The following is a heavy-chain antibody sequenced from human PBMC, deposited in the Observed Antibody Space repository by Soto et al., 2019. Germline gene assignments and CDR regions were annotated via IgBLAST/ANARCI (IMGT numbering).Heavy chain of an antibody. D-gene: IGHD3-16*02. CDR3: AKGRTFGGVIVIPEGSFDY. CDR2: ISWNSGSI. Sequence: EVQLVESGGGLVQPGRSLRLSCAASGFTFDDYAMHWVRQAPGKGLEWVSGISWNSGSIGYADSVKGRFTISRDNAKSSLYLQMNSLRAEDTALYYCAKGRTFGGVIVIPEGSFDYWGQGTLVTVSS. V-gene: IGHV3-9*01. CDR1: GFTFDDYA. J-gene: IGHJ4*02.